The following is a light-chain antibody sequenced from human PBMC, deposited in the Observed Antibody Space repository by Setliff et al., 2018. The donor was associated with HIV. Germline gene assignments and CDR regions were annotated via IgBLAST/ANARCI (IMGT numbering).Light chain of an antibody. CDR3: CSYTSSITFV. J-gene: IGLJ2*01. CDR2: DVS. V-gene: IGLV2-14*03. Sequence: QSVLTQPASVSGSPGQSITISCTGTSSDIGDYNYVSWYQQHPGKAPKVMIYDVSKRPSGVSTRFSGSKSGDTASLTISGLQAEDEAHYYCCSYTSSITFVFGGGTKGTV. CDR1: SSDIGDYNY.